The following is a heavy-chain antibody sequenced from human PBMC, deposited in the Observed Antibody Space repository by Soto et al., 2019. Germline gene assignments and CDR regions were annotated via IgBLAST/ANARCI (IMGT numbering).Heavy chain of an antibody. D-gene: IGHD4-17*01. CDR1: GFTFSSYA. J-gene: IGHJ6*03. Sequence: EVQLVESGGGLVQPGGSLRLSCAASGFTFSSYAMHWVRQAPGKGLEYVSAISSNGGSTYYANSVKGRFTISRDNSKNTLYLQMGSLGAEDMAVYYCARGSVTTPHYYYYMDVWGKGTTVTVSS. CDR3: ARGSVTTPHYYYYMDV. V-gene: IGHV3-64*01. CDR2: ISSNGGST.